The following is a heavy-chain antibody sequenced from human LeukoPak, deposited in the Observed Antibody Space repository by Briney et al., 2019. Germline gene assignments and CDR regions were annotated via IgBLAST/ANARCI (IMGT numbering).Heavy chain of an antibody. CDR3: ARDRWYCSGGSCYVNYFDY. CDR2: IKQDGSKK. CDR1: GFTFSSYW. J-gene: IGHJ4*02. V-gene: IGHV3-7*03. D-gene: IGHD2-15*01. Sequence: GGSLRLSCAASGFTFSSYWMSWVRQAPGKGLEWVANIKQDGSKKYYVDSVKGRFTISRDNAKNSLYLQMNSLRAEDTAVYYCARDRWYCSGGSCYVNYFDYWGQGTLVTVSS.